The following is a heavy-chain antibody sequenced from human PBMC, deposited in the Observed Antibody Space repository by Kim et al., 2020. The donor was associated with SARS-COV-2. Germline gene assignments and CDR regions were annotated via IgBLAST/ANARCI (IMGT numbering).Heavy chain of an antibody. CDR2: IYSGGST. Sequence: GGSLRLSCAASGFTVSSNYMSWVRQAPGKGLEWVSVIYSGGSTYYADSVKGRFTISGDNSKNTLYLQMNSLRAEDTAVYYCARGPSHYYGSGSQSSYFDYWGQGTLVTVSS. CDR1: GFTVSSNY. D-gene: IGHD3-10*01. CDR3: ARGPSHYYGSGSQSSYFDY. V-gene: IGHV3-53*01. J-gene: IGHJ4*02.